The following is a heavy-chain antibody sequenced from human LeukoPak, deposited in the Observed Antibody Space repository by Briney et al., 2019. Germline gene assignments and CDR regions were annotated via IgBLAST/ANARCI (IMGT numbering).Heavy chain of an antibody. CDR3: ARHSGWYENGMDV. D-gene: IGHD6-19*01. CDR2: IYYSGST. V-gene: IGHV4-59*08. CDR1: GGSISSYY. J-gene: IGHJ6*02. Sequence: SETLSLTCTVSGGSISSYYWGWIRQPPGKGLEWIGYIYYSGSTNYNPSLKSRVTISVDTSKNQFSLKLSSVTAADTAVYYCARHSGWYENGMDVWGQGTTVTVSS.